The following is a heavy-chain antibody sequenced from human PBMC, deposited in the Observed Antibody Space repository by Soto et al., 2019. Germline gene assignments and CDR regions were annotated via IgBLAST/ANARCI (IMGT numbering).Heavy chain of an antibody. CDR3: PKDRSSTDCYAFDY. CDR2: INSRGGST. CDR1: GFTFSSYA. Sequence: EVQLLESGGGLVQPGGSLRLSCAASGFTFSSYAMSWVRQAPGKGLEWVSAINSRGGSTYYADSVKGRFTISRDSSKNTLYLQMNSLRAEDTAVYYWPKDRSSTDCYAFDYWGQGTLVTVSS. J-gene: IGHJ4*02. D-gene: IGHD2-2*01. V-gene: IGHV3-23*01.